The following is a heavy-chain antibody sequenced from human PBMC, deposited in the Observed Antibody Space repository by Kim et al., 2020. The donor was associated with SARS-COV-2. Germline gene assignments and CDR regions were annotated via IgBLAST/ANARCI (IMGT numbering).Heavy chain of an antibody. V-gene: IGHV6-1*01. CDR1: GDSVSSNSAA. CDR3: ARAIWSAAGTEDAFDI. J-gene: IGHJ3*02. CDR2: TYYRSKWYN. Sequence: SQTLSLTCAISGDSVSSNSAAWNWIRQSPSRGLEWLGRTYYRSKWYNDYAVSVKSRITINPDTSKNQFSLQLNSVTPEDTAVYYCARAIWSAAGTEDAFDIWGQGTIVTVSS. D-gene: IGHD6-13*01.